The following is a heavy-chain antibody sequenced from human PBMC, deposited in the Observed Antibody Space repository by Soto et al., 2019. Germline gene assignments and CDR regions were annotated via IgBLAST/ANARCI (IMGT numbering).Heavy chain of an antibody. D-gene: IGHD3-3*01. CDR2: ISGSGGST. CDR3: AKSRVVIISAFDI. J-gene: IGHJ3*02. Sequence: GGSLRLSCAASGFTFSSYAMSWVRQAPGKGLEWVSVISGSGGSTYYADSVKGRFTISRDNSKNTLFLQMNSLRAEDTAVYYCAKSRVVIISAFDIWGQGTMVTVSS. V-gene: IGHV3-23*01. CDR1: GFTFSSYA.